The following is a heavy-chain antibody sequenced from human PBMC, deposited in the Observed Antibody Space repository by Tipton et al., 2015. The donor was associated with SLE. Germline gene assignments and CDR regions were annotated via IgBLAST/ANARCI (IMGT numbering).Heavy chain of an antibody. CDR1: GDFISSYY. D-gene: IGHD4-17*01. J-gene: IGHJ4*02. V-gene: IGHV4-59*01. CDR2: IYHPGST. Sequence: LRLSCTVSGDFISSYYWGWIRQPPGKGLEWIGHIYHPGSTYYNPSLKGRVTISGDTSKNQFFLWLNSVTTADTAVYYCARVNYGDYFDFWGQGTLVTVSS. CDR3: ARVNYGDYFDF.